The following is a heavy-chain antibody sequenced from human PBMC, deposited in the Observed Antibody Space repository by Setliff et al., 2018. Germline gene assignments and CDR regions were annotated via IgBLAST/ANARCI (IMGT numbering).Heavy chain of an antibody. CDR3: ARGLVTIFGVVIMSPPWFDP. CDR2: IYYSGST. CDR1: GDSISSSSSY. Sequence: SETLSLTCTVSGDSISSSSSYWGWIRQPPGKGLEWIGTIYYSGSTYYNPSPKSRVTISVDTSKNQFSLKLSSVTAADTAVYYCARGLVTIFGVVIMSPPWFDPWGQGTLVTVSS. D-gene: IGHD3-3*01. V-gene: IGHV4-39*07. J-gene: IGHJ5*02.